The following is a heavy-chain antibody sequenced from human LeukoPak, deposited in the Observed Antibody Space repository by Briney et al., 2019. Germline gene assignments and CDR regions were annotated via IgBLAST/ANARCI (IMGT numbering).Heavy chain of an antibody. J-gene: IGHJ6*02. D-gene: IGHD2-21*02. CDR2: IYPGDSDT. CDR1: GYSFTSYW. Sequence: GESRKISCKGSGYSFTSYWIGWVRQMPGKGLEWMGIIYPGDSDTRYSPSFQGQVTISADKSISTAYLQWSSLKASDTAMYYCARSFNCGGDCYSRKRYYYYYGMDVWGQGTTVTVSS. V-gene: IGHV5-51*01. CDR3: ARSFNCGGDCYSRKRYYYYYGMDV.